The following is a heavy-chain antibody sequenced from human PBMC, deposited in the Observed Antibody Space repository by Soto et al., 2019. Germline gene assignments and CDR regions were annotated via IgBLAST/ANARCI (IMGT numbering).Heavy chain of an antibody. CDR2: VHPNSGGT. V-gene: IGHV1-2*02. CDR1: GYTFSVYH. D-gene: IGHD4-4*01. Sequence: QVHLVQSGAEVKQPGASVKVSCKASGYTFSVYHMHWVRQAPGQGLEWMGWVHPNSGGTNYAPSFEGRVTMTRDTSINTAYMELSRLTSDYTAVYYCAKELQRGMDGWGQGTTVNVSS. J-gene: IGHJ6*02. CDR3: AKELQRGMDG.